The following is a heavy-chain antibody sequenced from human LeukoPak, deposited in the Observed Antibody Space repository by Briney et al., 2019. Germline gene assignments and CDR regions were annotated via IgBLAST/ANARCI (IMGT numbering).Heavy chain of an antibody. D-gene: IGHD2/OR15-2a*01. CDR3: VSFYETY. V-gene: IGHV3-74*01. CDR2: INSDGSWT. CDR1: GFTFSSYA. Sequence: GGSLRLSCAASGFTFSSYAMSWVRQAPGKELVWVSHINSDGSWTSYADSVKGRFTISKDNAKNTVYLQMNSLRAEDTAVYYCVSFYETYWGRGTLVTVSS. J-gene: IGHJ4*02.